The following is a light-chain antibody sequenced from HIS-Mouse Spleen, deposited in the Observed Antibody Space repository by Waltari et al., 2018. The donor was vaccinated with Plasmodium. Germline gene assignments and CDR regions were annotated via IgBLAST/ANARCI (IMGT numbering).Light chain of an antibody. Sequence: SYELTQPPSVSVSPGQTASTTCPGDKLGDKYACWYQQKPGKSPVLVIYHDTKRPSGIPERFSGSNSGNTATLTISGTQAMDEADYYCQAWDSSTVVFGGGTKLTVL. J-gene: IGLJ2*01. V-gene: IGLV3-1*01. CDR2: HDT. CDR3: QAWDSSTVV. CDR1: KLGDKY.